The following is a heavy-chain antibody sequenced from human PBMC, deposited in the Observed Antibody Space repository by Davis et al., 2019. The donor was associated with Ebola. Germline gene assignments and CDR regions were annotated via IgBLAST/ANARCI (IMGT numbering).Heavy chain of an antibody. CDR2: INPNSGGT. V-gene: IGHV1-2*06. Sequence: ASVKVSCKASGYTFTSYGISWVRQAPGQGLEWMGRINPNSGGTNYAQKFQGRVTMTRDTSISTAYMELSRLRSDDTAVYYCAREGYCSGGSCYQFDYWGQGTLVTVSS. CDR1: GYTFTSYG. CDR3: AREGYCSGGSCYQFDY. J-gene: IGHJ4*02. D-gene: IGHD2-15*01.